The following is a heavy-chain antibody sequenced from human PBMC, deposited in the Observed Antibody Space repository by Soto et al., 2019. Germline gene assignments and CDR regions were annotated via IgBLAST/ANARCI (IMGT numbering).Heavy chain of an antibody. D-gene: IGHD3-9*01. V-gene: IGHV3-30*02. CDR3: TTGYYFFDF. CDR1: GFSFSYFA. J-gene: IGHJ4*02. Sequence: GGSLRLSCAASGFSFSYFAMHWVRQAPGKGLEWVASIWSDGSNKNYADSVKGRFTISRDNSKNTLYLQMNSLRAEDTAVYYCTTGYYFFDFWGQGALVTVSS. CDR2: IWSDGSNK.